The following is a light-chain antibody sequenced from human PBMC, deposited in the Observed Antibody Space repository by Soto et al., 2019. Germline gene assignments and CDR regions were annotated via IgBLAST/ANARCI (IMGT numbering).Light chain of an antibody. J-gene: IGLJ3*02. Sequence: QSALTQPASVSGSPGQSITISCTGTSSDVGSYNLVSWYQQHPGKAPKLMICEGSERPSGVSNRFSGSKSGNTASLTISGLQAEDEADYYCCSYAGSSTWMFGGGTKLTVL. CDR3: CSYAGSSTWM. V-gene: IGLV2-23*01. CDR1: SSDVGSYNL. CDR2: EGS.